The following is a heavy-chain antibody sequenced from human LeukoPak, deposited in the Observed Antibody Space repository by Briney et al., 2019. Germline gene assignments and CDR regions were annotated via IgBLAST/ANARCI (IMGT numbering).Heavy chain of an antibody. J-gene: IGHJ4*02. CDR1: GFTFSSYE. D-gene: IGHD2-8*02. V-gene: IGHV3-48*03. Sequence: PGGSLRLSCAVSGFTFSSYEMNWVRQAPGKGLEWVSYIDSSGTSIYYADSVKGRFTISRDNAKNSLYLQMNSLRAEDTAVYYCARDPVLQYRYLDYWGQGTLVTVSS. CDR2: IDSSGTSI. CDR3: ARDPVLQYRYLDY.